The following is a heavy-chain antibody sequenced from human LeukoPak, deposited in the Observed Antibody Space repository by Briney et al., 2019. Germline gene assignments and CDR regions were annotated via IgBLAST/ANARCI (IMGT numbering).Heavy chain of an antibody. CDR1: EFTFDDYA. J-gene: IGHJ4*02. CDR2: ISGDGGST. D-gene: IGHD5-24*01. V-gene: IGHV3-43*02. CDR3: AKGGIRWLQFGYFDY. Sequence: GGSLRLSCAASEFTFDDYAMHWVRQPPGKGLEWVSLISGDGGSTYYADSVKGRSTISRDNSKNSLYLQMNSLRTEDTALYYCAKGGIRWLQFGYFDYWGQGTLVTVSS.